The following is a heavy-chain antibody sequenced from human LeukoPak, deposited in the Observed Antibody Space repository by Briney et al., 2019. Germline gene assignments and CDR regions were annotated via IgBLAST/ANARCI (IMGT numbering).Heavy chain of an antibody. V-gene: IGHV3-23*01. J-gene: IGHJ4*02. Sequence: GGSLRLSCAASGFTFSTYGMDWVRQAPGKGLEWVSGVSPSGDITYYADPVKGRFTISRDNSKNTLYLQMNNVRAEDTAVYYCAKDGAWLRFDDWGQGTLVTVSS. CDR3: AKDGAWLRFDD. D-gene: IGHD5-12*01. CDR2: VSPSGDIT. CDR1: GFTFSTYG.